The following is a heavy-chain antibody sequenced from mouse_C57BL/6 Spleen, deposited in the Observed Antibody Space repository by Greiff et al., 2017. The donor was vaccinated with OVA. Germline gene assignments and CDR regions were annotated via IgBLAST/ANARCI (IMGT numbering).Heavy chain of an antibody. J-gene: IGHJ1*03. V-gene: IGHV1-52*01. D-gene: IGHD1-1*01. Sequence: VQLQQPGAELVRPGSSVKLSCKASGYTFTSYWMHWVKQRPIQGLEWIGNIDPSDSETHYNQKFKDKATLTVDKSSSTAYMQLSSLTSEDSAVYYCARRITTVVPYWYFDVWGTGTTVTVSS. CDR2: IDPSDSET. CDR3: ARRITTVVPYWYFDV. CDR1: GYTFTSYW.